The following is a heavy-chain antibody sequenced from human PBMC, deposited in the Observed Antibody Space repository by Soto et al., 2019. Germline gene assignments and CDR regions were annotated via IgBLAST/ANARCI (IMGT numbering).Heavy chain of an antibody. CDR3: TRKFRGSGA. Sequence: EVQLVESGGGLVKPGQSLRLSCVASGFTFGDYPMSWFRQAPGKGLEWVGFIKSKAYGGTTEYAPSVKGRFTISGDDSKSIVYMQMNSLKTEDTAVYYCTRKFRGSGAWGQGTLVTVSS. CDR1: GFTFGDYP. V-gene: IGHV3-49*05. D-gene: IGHD3-10*01. J-gene: IGHJ5*02. CDR2: IKSKAYGGTT.